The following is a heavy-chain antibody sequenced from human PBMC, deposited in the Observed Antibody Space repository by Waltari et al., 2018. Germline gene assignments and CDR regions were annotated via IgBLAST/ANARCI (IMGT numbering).Heavy chain of an antibody. CDR1: GYPFTGYF. CDR3: ARGPATADFDY. Sequence: QVQLAQSGAEMKKPGASVKVSCKASGYPFTGYFMHWMRQAPGQGLEWMGWINPNSGDTKYAQKFQGRVTMTRDTSISTAYMELSRLTSDDTAVYYCARGPATADFDYWGQGTLVTVSS. J-gene: IGHJ4*02. V-gene: IGHV1-2*02. D-gene: IGHD2-2*01. CDR2: INPNSGDT.